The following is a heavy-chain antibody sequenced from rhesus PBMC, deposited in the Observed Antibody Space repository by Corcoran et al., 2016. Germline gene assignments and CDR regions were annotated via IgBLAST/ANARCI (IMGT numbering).Heavy chain of an antibody. Sequence: QVQLVQSGAEVKKPGASVKLSCKASGYTFTSYYINWVRQAPGQVLEWLICINPSNGNTGYAHKFQVRVTMTRDTSMSTAYMEMSSLRSEDTAVYYCTRGREGSWWGQGVLITVSS. V-gene: IGHV1S9*01. D-gene: IGHD6-25*01. J-gene: IGHJ4*01. CDR2: INPSNGNT. CDR1: GYTFTSYY. CDR3: TRGREGSW.